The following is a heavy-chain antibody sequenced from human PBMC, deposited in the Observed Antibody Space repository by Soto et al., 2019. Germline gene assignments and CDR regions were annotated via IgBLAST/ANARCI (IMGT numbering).Heavy chain of an antibody. D-gene: IGHD1-26*01. J-gene: IGHJ4*02. CDR3: ARDDSGFSGSHYIDYFNY. CDR1: GYTFTSYG. V-gene: IGHV1-18*01. Sequence: ASVKVSCKASGYTFTSYGISWVRQAPGQGLEWMGWISAYNGNTNYAQKLQGRVTMTTDTSTSTAYMELRSLRSDDTAVYYCARDDSGFSGSHYIDYFNYWGQGALVTVSS. CDR2: ISAYNGNT.